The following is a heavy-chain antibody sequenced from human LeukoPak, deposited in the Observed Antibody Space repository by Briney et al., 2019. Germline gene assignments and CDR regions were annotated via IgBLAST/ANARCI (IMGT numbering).Heavy chain of an antibody. Sequence: PSETLSLTCAVYGGSFSGYYWSWIRQPPGKGLEWIGEINHSGSTNYNPSLKSRVTISVDTSKNQFSLKLSSVTAADTAVYYCARGRVESAARRSGDFDYWGQGTLVTVSS. CDR1: GGSFSGYY. D-gene: IGHD6-6*01. V-gene: IGHV4-34*01. J-gene: IGHJ4*02. CDR2: INHSGST. CDR3: ARGRVESAARRSGDFDY.